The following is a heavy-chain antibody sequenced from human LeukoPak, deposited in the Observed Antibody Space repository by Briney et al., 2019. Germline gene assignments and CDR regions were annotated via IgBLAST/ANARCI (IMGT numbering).Heavy chain of an antibody. D-gene: IGHD6-19*01. CDR1: GGSIRSSYYY. J-gene: IGHJ4*02. Sequence: SETLSLTCTVSGGSIRSSYYYWGWIRQPPGKGLEWIVSIYDSGSTYYNPSLKSRVTISVDTSKNQFSLKLSSVTAADTAVYYCARGEYSSGWYEDDYFDYWGQGTLVTVSS. CDR2: IYDSGST. V-gene: IGHV4-39*01. CDR3: ARGEYSSGWYEDDYFDY.